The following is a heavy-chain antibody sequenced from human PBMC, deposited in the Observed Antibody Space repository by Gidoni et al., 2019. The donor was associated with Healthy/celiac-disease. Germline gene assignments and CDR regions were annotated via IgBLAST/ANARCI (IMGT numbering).Heavy chain of an antibody. CDR3: ARDRVVVVVAATPYYYGMDV. Sequence: QVQLQESGPGLVKPSQTLSLTCTVSGGSISSGGYYWSWIRQPPGKGLEWIGYIYYSGSTYYNPSLKSRVTISVDTPKNQFSLKLSSVTAADTAVYYCARDRVVVVVAATPYYYGMDVWGQGTTVTVSS. CDR1: GGSISSGGYY. V-gene: IGHV4-31*03. J-gene: IGHJ6*02. D-gene: IGHD2-15*01. CDR2: IYYSGST.